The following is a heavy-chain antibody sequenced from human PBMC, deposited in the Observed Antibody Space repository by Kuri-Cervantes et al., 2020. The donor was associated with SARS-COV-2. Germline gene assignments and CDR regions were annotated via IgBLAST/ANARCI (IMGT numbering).Heavy chain of an antibody. CDR2: VSYDGSDN. D-gene: IGHD1-26*01. J-gene: IGHJ4*02. Sequence: GGSLRLSCATSGFSFSSYAMHWVRQAPGKGPEWVAVVSYDGSDNDYADSVKGRFSISRDNSKNTLYLQMNSLRAEDTAVYYCAKDLAHSGSYYNHWGFDYWGQGTLVTVSS. CDR3: AKDLAHSGSYYNHWGFDY. CDR1: GFSFSSYA. V-gene: IGHV3-30*04.